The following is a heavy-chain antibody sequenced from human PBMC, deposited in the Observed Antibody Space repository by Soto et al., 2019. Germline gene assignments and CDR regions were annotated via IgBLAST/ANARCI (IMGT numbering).Heavy chain of an antibody. CDR1: GFTFSNAW. CDR3: TKDKTIPLEYYYYGMDV. D-gene: IGHD1-1*01. Sequence: GGSLRLSCAASGFTFSNAWMSWVRQAPGKGLEWVGRIKSKTDGGTTDYAAPVKGRFTISRDDSKNTLYLQMNSLKTEDTAVYYCTKDKTIPLEYYYYGMDVWGQGTTVTVSS. CDR2: IKSKTDGGTT. V-gene: IGHV3-15*01. J-gene: IGHJ6*02.